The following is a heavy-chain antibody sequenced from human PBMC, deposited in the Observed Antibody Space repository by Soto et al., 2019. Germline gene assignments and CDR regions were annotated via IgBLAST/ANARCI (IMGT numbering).Heavy chain of an antibody. D-gene: IGHD3-10*01. V-gene: IGHV3-30-3*01. CDR2: ISDDGSSK. J-gene: IGHJ5*02. CDR3: AKGPYYYGLNWFDP. Sequence: GGSLRLSCAASGFTFSSYAMHWVRQAPGKGLEWVAVISDDGSSKYYADSVKGRFTISRDNSKNTLYLQMNSLRAEDTAVYYCAKGPYYYGLNWFDPWGQGTLVTVSS. CDR1: GFTFSSYA.